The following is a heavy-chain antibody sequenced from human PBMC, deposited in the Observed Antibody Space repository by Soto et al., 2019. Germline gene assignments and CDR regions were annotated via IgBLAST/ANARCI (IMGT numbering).Heavy chain of an antibody. D-gene: IGHD1-1*01. CDR3: AKGFLPIAWNGGVLDY. J-gene: IGHJ4*02. Sequence: GGSLRLSCAASGFTFSSYAMSWVRQAPGKGLEWVSAISGSGGSTYYADSVKGRFTISRDNSKNTLYLQMNSLRAEDTAVCYCAKGFLPIAWNGGVLDYWGQGTLVTVSS. V-gene: IGHV3-23*01. CDR1: GFTFSSYA. CDR2: ISGSGGST.